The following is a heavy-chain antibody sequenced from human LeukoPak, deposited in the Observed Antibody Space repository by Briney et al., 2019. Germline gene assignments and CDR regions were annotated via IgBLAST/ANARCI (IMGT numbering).Heavy chain of an antibody. CDR2: IYTSGST. V-gene: IGHV4-61*02. CDR1: GGSISSGSYY. CDR3: ARVTTGGYYNY. J-gene: IGHJ4*02. D-gene: IGHD3-22*01. Sequence: MPSETLSLTCTVSGGSISSGSYYWSWIRQRAGKGLEWIGRIYTSGSTNYNPSLKSRVTISLDTSENHFSLKLSSVTAADTAVYYCARVTTGGYYNYWGQGTLVTVSS.